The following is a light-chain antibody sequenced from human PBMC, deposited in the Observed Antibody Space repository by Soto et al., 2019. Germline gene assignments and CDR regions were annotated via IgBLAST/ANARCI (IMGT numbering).Light chain of an antibody. Sequence: SYELTQPPSVSVAPGKTARITCGGNNIGSKSVHWYQQKPGQAPVLVIYYDSDRPSGIPERFSGSNSGNTATLTISRVEAWDEADYYCQVWDSSSDLHVVFGGGTKLTVL. CDR2: YDS. CDR1: NIGSKS. J-gene: IGLJ2*01. V-gene: IGLV3-21*04. CDR3: QVWDSSSDLHVV.